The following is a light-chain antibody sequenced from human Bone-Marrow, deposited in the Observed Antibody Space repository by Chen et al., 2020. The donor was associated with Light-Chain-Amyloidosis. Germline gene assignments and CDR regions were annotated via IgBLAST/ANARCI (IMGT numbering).Light chain of an antibody. J-gene: IGLJ3*02. CDR2: DDS. CDR1: NIGSTS. Sequence: SYVLTQPSSVSVAPGQTATIACGGNNIGSTSVHWYPQTPGQAPLLVVYDDSDRPSGIPEQLSGSNSGNTATQTISRVEAGDEADYYCQVWDRSSDRPVFGGGTKLTVL. CDR3: QVWDRSSDRPV. V-gene: IGLV3-21*02.